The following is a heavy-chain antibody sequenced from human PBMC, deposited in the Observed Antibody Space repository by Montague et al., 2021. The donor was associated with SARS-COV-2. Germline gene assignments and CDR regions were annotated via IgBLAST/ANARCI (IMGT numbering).Heavy chain of an antibody. J-gene: IGHJ3*02. V-gene: IGHV3-48*03. CDR3: TRDYRSVVGDGLDI. CDR2: ISTSAYTT. CDR1: GFTFSYYD. Sequence: SLRLSCAASGFTFSYYDMNWVRRAPGKGPEWISYISTSAYTTSYAGSVKGRFTISRDNGKNSLYLQMNGLRVEDTAVYYCTRDYRSVVGDGLDIWGQGTKVTVSS. D-gene: IGHD3-16*02.